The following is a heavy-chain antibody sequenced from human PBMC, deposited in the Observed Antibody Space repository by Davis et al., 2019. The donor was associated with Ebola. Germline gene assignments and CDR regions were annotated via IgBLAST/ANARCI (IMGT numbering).Heavy chain of an antibody. V-gene: IGHV4-34*01. Sequence: SETLSLTCAVYGGSFSGYYWSWIRQPPGKGLEWIGEINHSGSTNDNPSLKSRVTISVDTSKNQFSLKLSPVTAADTAVYYCARGVGTGAWFDPWGQGTVVTVSS. J-gene: IGHJ5*02. CDR1: GGSFSGYY. CDR3: ARGVGTGAWFDP. CDR2: INHSGST. D-gene: IGHD3-10*01.